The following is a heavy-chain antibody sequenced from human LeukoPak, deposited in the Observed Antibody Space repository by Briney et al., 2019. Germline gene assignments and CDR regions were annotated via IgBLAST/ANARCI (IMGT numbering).Heavy chain of an antibody. CDR1: GGSFRNYW. CDR2: IHDSGRT. Sequence: SETLSLTCAVYGGSFRNYWWTWIRQPPGKGLEWIGEIHDSGRTNYNPPLKSRVTISVDTSKNQFSLKLSSVIAADTAVYFCVRGGYWTFDSWGQGILVTVSS. CDR3: VRGGYWTFDS. D-gene: IGHD3-22*01. V-gene: IGHV4-34*01. J-gene: IGHJ5*01.